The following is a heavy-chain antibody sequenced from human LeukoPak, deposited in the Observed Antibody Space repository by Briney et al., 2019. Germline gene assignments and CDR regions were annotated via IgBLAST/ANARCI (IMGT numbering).Heavy chain of an antibody. J-gene: IGHJ4*02. CDR1: GYSFTSYW. CDR3: ARLGDTAMVDFFDH. V-gene: IGHV5-51*01. D-gene: IGHD5-18*01. Sequence: GESLKISFKGSGYSFTSYWIGWVRQMPGKGLEWMGIIYPGDSDTRYSPSFQGQVTISADKSITTAYLQWNSLKASDTAMYYCARLGDTAMVDFFDHWGQGTLVTVSS. CDR2: IYPGDSDT.